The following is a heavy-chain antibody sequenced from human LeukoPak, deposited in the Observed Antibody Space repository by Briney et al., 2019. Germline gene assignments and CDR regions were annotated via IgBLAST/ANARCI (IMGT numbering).Heavy chain of an antibody. CDR2: LSDGGSA. Sequence: PSETLSLTCTVSGDSISSSRYFWAWIRQPPGKGLEWIASLSDGGSAYYSPSLRSRVSLSADTSMNRLSLNLNSVTAADTAVYYCARDANYRDSIGYPSPFDFWGQGILVTVSS. V-gene: IGHV4-39*07. CDR3: ARDANYRDSIGYPSPFDF. CDR1: GDSISSSRYF. J-gene: IGHJ4*02. D-gene: IGHD6-19*01.